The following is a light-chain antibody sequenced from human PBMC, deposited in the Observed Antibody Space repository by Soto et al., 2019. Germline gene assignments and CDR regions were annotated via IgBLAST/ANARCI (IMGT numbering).Light chain of an antibody. J-gene: IGLJ1*01. Sequence: QSALTQPASVSGSPGQSITISCTGTSSDVGGYNYVSWYQQHAGKAPKLMIYDVRNRPSGISNRFSGSKSGNTASLTISGLQAEDEADYYCSSYTSSSTRVFGTGTKVTVL. CDR3: SSYTSSSTRV. CDR1: SSDVGGYNY. V-gene: IGLV2-14*01. CDR2: DVR.